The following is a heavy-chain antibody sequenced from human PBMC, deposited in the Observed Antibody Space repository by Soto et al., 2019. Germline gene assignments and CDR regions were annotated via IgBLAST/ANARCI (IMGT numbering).Heavy chain of an antibody. CDR2: ISSSGSTI. CDR1: GFTFSSYE. Sequence: GGSLRLSCAASGFTFSSYEMNWVRQAPGKGLEWVSYISSSGSTIYYADSVKGRFTISRDNAKNSLYLQMNSLRAEDTAVYYCAALLYCSGGSCYQESFDYWGQGTLVTVSS. CDR3: AALLYCSGGSCYQESFDY. D-gene: IGHD2-15*01. J-gene: IGHJ4*02. V-gene: IGHV3-48*03.